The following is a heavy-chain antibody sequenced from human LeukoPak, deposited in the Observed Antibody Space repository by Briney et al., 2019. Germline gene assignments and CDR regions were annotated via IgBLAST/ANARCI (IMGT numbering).Heavy chain of an antibody. Sequence: GGSLRLSCAASGFTFSSFAMSWVRQAPGKGLEWVSSVTGSGSVTSSTYYADSVKGRFTISRDSSKNTLYLQMNSLRAEDTALYYCAKEGTYNNFWSGYFHWGQGALVTVSS. CDR2: VTGSGSVTSST. CDR1: GFTFSSFA. CDR3: AKEGTYNNFWSGYFH. D-gene: IGHD3-3*01. V-gene: IGHV3-23*01. J-gene: IGHJ4*02.